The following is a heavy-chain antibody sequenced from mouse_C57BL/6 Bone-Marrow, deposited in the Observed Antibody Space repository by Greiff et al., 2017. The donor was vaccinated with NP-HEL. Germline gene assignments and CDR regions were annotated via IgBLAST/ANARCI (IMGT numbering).Heavy chain of an antibody. CDR3: ARQGDGYLWYFDV. J-gene: IGHJ1*03. CDR2: ISNGGGST. Sequence: EVKLVESGGGLVQPGGSLKLSCAASGFTFSDYYMYWVRQTPEKRLEWVAYISNGGGSTYYPDTVKGRFTISRDNAKNTLYLQMSRLKSEDTAMYYCARQGDGYLWYFDVWGTGTTVTVSS. CDR1: GFTFSDYY. V-gene: IGHV5-12*01. D-gene: IGHD2-3*01.